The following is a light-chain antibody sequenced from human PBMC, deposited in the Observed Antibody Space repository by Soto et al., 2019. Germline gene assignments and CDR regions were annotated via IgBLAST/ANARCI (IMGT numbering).Light chain of an antibody. CDR2: DTS. CDR1: ESVSSAY. V-gene: IGKV3-20*01. J-gene: IGKJ1*01. CDR3: QQYGNSPWT. Sequence: EIVLTQSPGTLSLSPGERATLSCRASESVSSAYFTWYQQKPGQAPRLLIYDTSRRATGIPDRFSGSGSWTEFTLTISRLEPEDFAVYYCQQYGNSPWTFGQGTKVEIK.